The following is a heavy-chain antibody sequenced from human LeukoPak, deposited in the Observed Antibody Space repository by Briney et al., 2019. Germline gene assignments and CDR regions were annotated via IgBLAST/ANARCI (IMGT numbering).Heavy chain of an antibody. CDR2: IRYDGSDK. J-gene: IGHJ4*02. D-gene: IGHD3-10*01. V-gene: IGHV3-30*02. CDR3: GNRGGATTGYLTY. CDR1: GFTFSTYD. Sequence: GGSLRLSCAASGFTFSTYDMHWVRQAPGKGLEWVSFIRYDGSDKLYADSVKGRFTVSRDNSKNTLYLQMNSLRPEDTAVYYCGNRGGATTGYLTYWGKETLATVS.